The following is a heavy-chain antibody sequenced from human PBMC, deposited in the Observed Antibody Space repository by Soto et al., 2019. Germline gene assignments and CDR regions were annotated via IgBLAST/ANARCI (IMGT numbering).Heavy chain of an antibody. D-gene: IGHD5-18*01. CDR1: GGSISSGGYY. Sequence: QVQLQESGPGLVKPSQTLSLTCTVSGGSISSGGYYWSWIRQHPGKGLEWNGYIYYSGSTYYNPSLQSRVTISVDTSKNQFSLKLSSVTAADTAVYYCARSGYSYGPKPLLYWGQGTLVTVSS. J-gene: IGHJ4*02. CDR2: IYYSGST. V-gene: IGHV4-31*03. CDR3: ARSGYSYGPKPLLY.